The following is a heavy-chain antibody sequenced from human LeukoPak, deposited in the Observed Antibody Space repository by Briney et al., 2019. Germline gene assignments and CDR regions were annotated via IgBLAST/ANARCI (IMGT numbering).Heavy chain of an antibody. V-gene: IGHV3-30-3*01. CDR2: ISYDGSNK. J-gene: IGHJ4*02. Sequence: GGSLRLSCAASGFTFSSYAMHWVRQAPGKGLEWVAVISYDGSNKYYADSVKGRFTISRDNSENTLYLQMNSLRAEDTAVYYCARDKDFTIDYWGQGTLVTVSS. D-gene: IGHD3-10*01. CDR1: GFTFSSYA. CDR3: ARDKDFTIDY.